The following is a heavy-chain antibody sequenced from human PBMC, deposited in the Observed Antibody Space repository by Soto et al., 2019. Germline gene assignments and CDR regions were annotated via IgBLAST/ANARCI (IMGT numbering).Heavy chain of an antibody. D-gene: IGHD1-26*01. CDR3: ARDLYSGSYSEAY. J-gene: IGHJ4*02. V-gene: IGHV3-48*02. CDR2: ITSSGATI. CDR1: GFSFSDYS. Sequence: HPGGSLRLSCAASGFSFSDYSMNWVRQAPGKGLEWVSKITSSGATIHYADSVKGRFTISRDNGMNSLYLEMNSLRDEDTAVYYCARDLYSGSYSEAYWGQGTLVTVYS.